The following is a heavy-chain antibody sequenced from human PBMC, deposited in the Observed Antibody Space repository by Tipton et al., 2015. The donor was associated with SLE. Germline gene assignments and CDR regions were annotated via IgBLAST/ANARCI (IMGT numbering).Heavy chain of an antibody. D-gene: IGHD3-22*01. CDR3: ARDRYYYDSSGYDAFDI. Sequence: SLRLSCTASGFTFGDYAMSWVRQAPGKGLEWVSVIYSGGSTYYADSVKGRFTISRDNSKNTLYLQMNSLRAEDTAVYYCARDRYYYDSSGYDAFDIWGQGTMVTVSS. J-gene: IGHJ3*02. CDR1: GFTFGDYA. CDR2: IYSGGST. V-gene: IGHV3-66*02.